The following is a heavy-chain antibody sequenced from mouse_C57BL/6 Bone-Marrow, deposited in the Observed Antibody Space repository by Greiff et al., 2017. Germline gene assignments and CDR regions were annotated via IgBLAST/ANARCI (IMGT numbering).Heavy chain of an antibody. V-gene: IGHV14-4*01. CDR2: IDPENGDT. D-gene: IGHD1-2*01. CDR3: NTKFLDSYGPY. CDR1: GFNIKDDY. Sequence: VQLKESGAELVRPGASVKLSCTASGFNIKDDYMHWVKQRPEQGLEWIGWIDPENGDTEYASKFQGKATRTADTSSNTAYLQLSSLTSEDTAVYYCNTKFLDSYGPYWGQGTTLTVSS. J-gene: IGHJ2*01.